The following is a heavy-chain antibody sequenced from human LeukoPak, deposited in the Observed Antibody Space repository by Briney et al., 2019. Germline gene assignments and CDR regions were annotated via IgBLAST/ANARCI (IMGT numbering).Heavy chain of an antibody. Sequence: QSGRSLRLSCVASGFTFSHYGTHWVRQAPGKGLEWVALISDNGNTKEYADAVKGRFTISRDNSINTLYLQMSSLRPEDTAVYYCAKAGYTGSYMYYFDHWGQGTLVTVSS. J-gene: IGHJ4*02. CDR2: ISDNGNTK. CDR1: GFTFSHYG. V-gene: IGHV3-30*18. D-gene: IGHD1-26*01. CDR3: AKAGYTGSYMYYFDH.